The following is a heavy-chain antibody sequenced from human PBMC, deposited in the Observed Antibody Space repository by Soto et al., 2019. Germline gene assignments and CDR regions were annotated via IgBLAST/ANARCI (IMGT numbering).Heavy chain of an antibody. Sequence: SETLSLTCTVSGDSISTDYWSWIRQSPGKGLEWIGFIYYGGSTNYNPSLTSRVTVSLDTSKNQFSLTLNSVTAADTAVYHCARGGGRPYHNTHCAFWAQVPLGSVS. CDR1: GDSISTDY. V-gene: IGHV4-59*01. CDR2: IYYGGST. J-gene: IGHJ4*02. D-gene: IGHD3-16*02. CDR3: ARGGGRPYHNTHCAF.